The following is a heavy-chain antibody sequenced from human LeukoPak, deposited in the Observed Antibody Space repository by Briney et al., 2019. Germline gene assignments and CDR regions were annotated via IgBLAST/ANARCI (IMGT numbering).Heavy chain of an antibody. CDR1: GFNFSSFV. J-gene: IGHJ4*02. V-gene: IGHV3-21*01. CDR3: ARDRDGYNFFDY. D-gene: IGHD5-24*01. CDR2: ISASGRGT. Sequence: GGPLRLSCAGSGFNFSSFVMTWVRQAPGKGLEWVSSISASGRGTYYADSVKGRFTISRDNAKNSLYLQMNSLRAEDTAVYYCARDRDGYNFFDYWGQGTLVTVSS.